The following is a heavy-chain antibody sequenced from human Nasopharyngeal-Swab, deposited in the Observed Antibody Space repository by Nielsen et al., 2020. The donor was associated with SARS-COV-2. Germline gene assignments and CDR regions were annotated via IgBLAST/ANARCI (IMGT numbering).Heavy chain of an antibody. CDR2: IYYSGST. V-gene: IGHV4-31*02. J-gene: IGHJ4*02. Sequence: RQAPGKGLEWFGYIYYSGSTYYNPSLKSRVTISVDTSKNQFSLKLSSVTAADTAVYYCARGAIDYYDSSGYGDWGQGTLVTVSS. D-gene: IGHD3-22*01. CDR3: ARGAIDYYDSSGYGD.